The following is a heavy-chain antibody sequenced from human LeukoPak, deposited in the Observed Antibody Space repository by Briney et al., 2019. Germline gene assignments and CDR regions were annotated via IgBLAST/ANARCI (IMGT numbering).Heavy chain of an antibody. Sequence: SETLSLTCTVSGGSISSGNYYWSWIRQHPGKGLEWIGYIYYSGSTYYNPSLKSRVTISVDTSKNQFSLKLSSVTAADTAVYYCARDHLYGGTSEGAFDIWSQGTMVTVSS. V-gene: IGHV4-31*03. D-gene: IGHD4-23*01. CDR3: ARDHLYGGTSEGAFDI. CDR2: IYYSGST. J-gene: IGHJ3*02. CDR1: GGSISSGNYY.